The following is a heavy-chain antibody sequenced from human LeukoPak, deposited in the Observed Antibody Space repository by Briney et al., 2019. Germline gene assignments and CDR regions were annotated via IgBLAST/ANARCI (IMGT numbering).Heavy chain of an antibody. J-gene: IGHJ4*02. CDR1: GFSFNSYD. Sequence: QPGRSLRLSCAASGFSFNSYDMHWVRQAPGKGLEWVAVIRFDVSNKFYANSVKGRFTVSRDNSKSVLYLQMDSLRVEDTAVYYCAKRGSGYDYGSLDYWGQGSLVTVSS. D-gene: IGHD5-12*01. V-gene: IGHV3-30*18. CDR2: IRFDVSNK. CDR3: AKRGSGYDYGSLDY.